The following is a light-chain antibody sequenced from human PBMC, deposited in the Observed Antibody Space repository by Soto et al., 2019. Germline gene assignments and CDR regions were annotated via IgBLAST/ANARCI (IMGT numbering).Light chain of an antibody. V-gene: IGKV1-6*01. CDR3: LQDYKYPRT. Sequence: AIQMTQSPSSLSASVGDRVTITCRASQGIRNDLGWYQQKPGKAPKLLIYAASSLQSGGPSRFSGSGSGTDCTLTISSLQPEDFATDYCLQDYKYPRTFGQGTKVEIK. J-gene: IGKJ1*01. CDR1: QGIRND. CDR2: AAS.